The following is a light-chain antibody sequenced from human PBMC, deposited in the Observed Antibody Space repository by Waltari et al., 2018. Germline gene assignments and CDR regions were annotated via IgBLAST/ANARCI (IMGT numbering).Light chain of an antibody. CDR1: SSNIGAGYD. CDR3: QSYDNSLSGRV. Sequence: QSVLTQPPSVSGAPGQRVTISFTGSSSNIGAGYDVHWYQQLPGTAPKLLTYGNSNRHAGVPDRFSGSKSGTSASLAITGLQAEDEADYYCQSYDNSLSGRVFGGGTKLTVL. V-gene: IGLV1-40*01. CDR2: GNS. J-gene: IGLJ3*02.